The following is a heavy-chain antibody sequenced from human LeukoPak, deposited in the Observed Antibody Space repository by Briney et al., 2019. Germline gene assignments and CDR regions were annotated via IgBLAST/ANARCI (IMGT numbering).Heavy chain of an antibody. CDR2: IYTSGST. Sequence: SETLSLTCTVSDDSLSSYYCHWIRQPAGKGLEWIGRIYTSGSTNYNPSLKSRVTISVDTSKNQFSLKLSSVTAADTAVYYCARAEMATIGGFDYWGQGTLVTVSS. V-gene: IGHV4-4*07. D-gene: IGHD5-24*01. CDR1: DDSLSSYY. J-gene: IGHJ4*02. CDR3: ARAEMATIGGFDY.